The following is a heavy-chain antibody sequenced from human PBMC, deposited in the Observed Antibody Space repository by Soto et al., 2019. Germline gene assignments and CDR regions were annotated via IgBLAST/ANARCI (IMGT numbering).Heavy chain of an antibody. CDR3: ARDGYDDSARWPGEYYFDY. J-gene: IGHJ4*02. D-gene: IGHD4-17*01. V-gene: IGHV1-3*01. Sequence: QVQLVQSGAEVKKPGASVKVSCKASGYTFTSYAMHWVRQAPGQRLEWMGWINAGNGNTKYSQKFQGRVTSTRDTSASTAYMGLSSLRAEDTAVYYCARDGYDDSARWPGEYYFDYWGQVTLVTVSS. CDR2: INAGNGNT. CDR1: GYTFTSYA.